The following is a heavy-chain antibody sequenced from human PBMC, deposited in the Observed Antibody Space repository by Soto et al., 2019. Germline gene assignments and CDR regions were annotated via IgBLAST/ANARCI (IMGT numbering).Heavy chain of an antibody. D-gene: IGHD6-13*01. V-gene: IGHV1-3*01. CDR3: VRRHVSATGIDWFDP. CDR1: GYTFTSFG. J-gene: IGHJ5*02. CDR2: INAANGDT. Sequence: ASVKVSCKASGYTFTSFGIHWVRQAPGQRLEWMGWINAANGDTKYSPKFQGRVTITRDTSASTAYMELSSLRSEDTAVYYCVRRHVSATGIDWFDPWGQGTLVTVSS.